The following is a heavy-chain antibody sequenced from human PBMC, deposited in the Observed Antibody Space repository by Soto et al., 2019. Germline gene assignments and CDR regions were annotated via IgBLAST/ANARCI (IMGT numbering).Heavy chain of an antibody. CDR1: GFSLSTIGVG. CDR2: IYWDDSK. Sequence: QITLKESGPTLVRPTQTLTLTCAFSGFSLSTIGVGVGWIRQPPRKALEWLAVIYWDDSKHYSPSLRSRLTTTKDTSKNPVVLTMTNMDPMDTGTYYCAHKGPEDWRLDYWGQGTLVTFSS. CDR3: AHKGPEDWRLDY. D-gene: IGHD3-9*01. V-gene: IGHV2-5*02. J-gene: IGHJ4*02.